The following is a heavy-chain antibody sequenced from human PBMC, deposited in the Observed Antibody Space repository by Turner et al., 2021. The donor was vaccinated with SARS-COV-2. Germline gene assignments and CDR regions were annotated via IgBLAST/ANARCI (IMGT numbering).Heavy chain of an antibody. CDR1: GGSIRSSSYC. Sequence: QLQLQESGPGLVNPSETLSFTCTVSGGSIRSSSYCWGWIRQPPGKGLEWIGSMYYSGITYYNPSLKGRVTISVDTSKNQFSLKLSTVTAADTAVYYCARLMDTAMDYCGMDVWGQGTTVTVSS. CDR2: MYYSGIT. CDR3: ARLMDTAMDYCGMDV. D-gene: IGHD5-18*01. V-gene: IGHV4-39*01. J-gene: IGHJ6*02.